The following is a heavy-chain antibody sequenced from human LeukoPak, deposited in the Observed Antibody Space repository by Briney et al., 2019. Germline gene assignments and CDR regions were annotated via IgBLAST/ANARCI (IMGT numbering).Heavy chain of an antibody. CDR3: ARGYCSGGSCYYFDY. D-gene: IGHD2-15*01. J-gene: IGHJ4*02. V-gene: IGHV3-48*01. CDR2: ISSSSSTI. CDR1: GGSISSYY. Sequence: HPSETLSLTCTVSGGSISSYYWSWIRQPPGKGLEWVSYISSSSSTIYYADSVKGRFTISRDNSKNTLYLQMNSLRAEDTAVYYCARGYCSGGSCYYFDYWGQGTLVTVSS.